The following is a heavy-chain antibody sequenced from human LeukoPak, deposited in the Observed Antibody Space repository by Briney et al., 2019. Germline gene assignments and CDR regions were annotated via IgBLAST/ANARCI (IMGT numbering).Heavy chain of an antibody. CDR1: GFTFSSYS. V-gene: IGHV3-21*01. J-gene: IGHJ6*02. D-gene: IGHD3-22*01. Sequence: GGSLRLSCAASGFTFSSYSMNWVRQAPGKGLEWVSSISSSSSYIYYADSVKGRFTISRDNAKNSLYLQMSSLRAEDTAVYYCARDFYDSSGYYYYYYYYGMDVWGQGTTVTVSS. CDR2: ISSSSSYI. CDR3: ARDFYDSSGYYYYYYYYGMDV.